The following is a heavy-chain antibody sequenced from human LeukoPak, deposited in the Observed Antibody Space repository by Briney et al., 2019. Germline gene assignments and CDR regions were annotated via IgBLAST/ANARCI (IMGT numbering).Heavy chain of an antibody. CDR2: IYYSGST. D-gene: IGHD6-19*01. CDR3: ARGGIAVAGNFDY. Sequence: PSETLSLTCTVSGGSVSSGSYYWSWIRQPPGKGLEWIGYIYYSGSTNYNPSLKSRVTISVDTSKNQFSLKLSSVTAADTAVYYCARGGIAVAGNFDYWGQGTLVTVSS. CDR1: GGSVSSGSYY. V-gene: IGHV4-61*01. J-gene: IGHJ4*02.